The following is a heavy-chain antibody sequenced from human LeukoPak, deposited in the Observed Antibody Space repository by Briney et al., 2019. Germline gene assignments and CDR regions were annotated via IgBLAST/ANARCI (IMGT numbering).Heavy chain of an antibody. J-gene: IGHJ4*02. CDR2: MSGSGGTT. CDR1: GFTFSSYA. V-gene: IGHV3-23*01. Sequence: GGSLRLSCAASGFTFSSYAMNWVRQAPGKGLEWVSGMSGSGGTTYYADSVKGRFTISIDNAKNTLYLQMNSLRAEDTAVYCCARENSIYYSPFGYWGQGTLVTVSS. CDR3: ARENSIYYSPFGY. D-gene: IGHD3-22*01.